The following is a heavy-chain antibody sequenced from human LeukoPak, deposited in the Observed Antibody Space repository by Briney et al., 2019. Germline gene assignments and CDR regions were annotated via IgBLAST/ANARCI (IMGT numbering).Heavy chain of an antibody. CDR1: GFTFSSYW. Sequence: GGSLRLSCAASGFTFSSYWMSWVRQAPGKGLEWVANIKQDGSEKYYVDSVKGRFTISRDNAKNSLYLQMNSLRAEDTAVYYCARDFRTGSGSDGMDVWGQGTTVTVSS. J-gene: IGHJ6*02. V-gene: IGHV3-7*01. CDR3: ARDFRTGSGSDGMDV. CDR2: IKQDGSEK. D-gene: IGHD3-10*01.